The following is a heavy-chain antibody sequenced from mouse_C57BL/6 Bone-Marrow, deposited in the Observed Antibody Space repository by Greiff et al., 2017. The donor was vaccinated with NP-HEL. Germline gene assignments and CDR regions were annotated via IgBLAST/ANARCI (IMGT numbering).Heavy chain of an antibody. V-gene: IGHV1-54*01. CDR1: GYAFTNYL. CDR3: ARDSSGYVWFAY. D-gene: IGHD3-2*02. Sequence: VQLQQSGAELVRPGTSVKVSCKASGYAFTNYLIEWVKQRPGQGLEWIGVINPGSGGTKYNEKFKGKATLTAYTSSSTAYMQLSSLTSEDSAVYFCARDSSGYVWFAYWGQGTLVTVSA. J-gene: IGHJ3*01. CDR2: INPGSGGT.